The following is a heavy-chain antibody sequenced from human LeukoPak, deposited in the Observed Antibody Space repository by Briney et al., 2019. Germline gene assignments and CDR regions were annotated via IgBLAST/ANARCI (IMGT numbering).Heavy chain of an antibody. Sequence: PGGSLRLSCAASGFTFNIYGMNWVRQAPGKGLEWLGRIKSFGSGGTIDNAAPVKGRITISRDDSRNSLYLQISSLEIEDTGVYYCAWDSSGHYTFLAWGPGTLVTVSS. J-gene: IGHJ4*02. CDR3: AWDSSGHYTFLA. CDR1: GFTFNIYG. CDR2: IKSFGSGGTI. V-gene: IGHV3-15*01. D-gene: IGHD3-22*01.